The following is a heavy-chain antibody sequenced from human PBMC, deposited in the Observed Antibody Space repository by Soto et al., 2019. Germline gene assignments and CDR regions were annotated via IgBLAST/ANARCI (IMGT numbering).Heavy chain of an antibody. CDR1: GGIFTSYS. CDR3: ATFRNDYGAFDY. V-gene: IGHV1-69*02. D-gene: IGHD4-17*01. J-gene: IGHJ4*02. CDR2: IIPFLCLT. Sequence: QVQLVQSGPEVKKPGSSVKVSCKASGGIFTSYSIIWMRQAPGQGFEWVGRIIPFLCLTTPAQKLQDRLTLTADKSTSTAYLELGSLRSDDTALYYCATFRNDYGAFDYWGQGTLVTVSS.